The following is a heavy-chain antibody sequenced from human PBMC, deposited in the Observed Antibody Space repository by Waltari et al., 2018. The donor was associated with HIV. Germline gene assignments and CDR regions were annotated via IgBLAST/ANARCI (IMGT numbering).Heavy chain of an antibody. Sequence: QVQLQQSGPGLVKPSQTLTLPCAIPGDSVSSNSAAWHGCRQSPRRGLEWLGRTYFRSKWYIDYAVSVKSRITINPDTSKNHFSLQLNSMTPEDTAVYFCARGWDYDFWSGLEGGKFDPWGLGTLVTVSS. CDR2: TYFRSKWYI. J-gene: IGHJ5*02. CDR1: GDSVSSNSAA. CDR3: ARGWDYDFWSGLEGGKFDP. V-gene: IGHV6-1*01. D-gene: IGHD3-3*01.